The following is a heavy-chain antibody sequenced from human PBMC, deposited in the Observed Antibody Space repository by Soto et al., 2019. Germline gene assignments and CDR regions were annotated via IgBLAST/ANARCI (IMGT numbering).Heavy chain of an antibody. D-gene: IGHD2-15*01. CDR2: IIPIFGTA. CDR1: GGTFSSYA. Sequence: QVQLVQSGAEVKKPGSSVKVSCTASGGTFSSYAISWVRQAPGQGLEWMGGIIPIFGTANYAQKFQGRVTITADESTSPAYMELSSLKYEGTALYYCARDVRRCSGGSCYSGYYYYGMDVWGQGTKVTASS. CDR3: ARDVRRCSGGSCYSGYYYYGMDV. J-gene: IGHJ6*02. V-gene: IGHV1-69*01.